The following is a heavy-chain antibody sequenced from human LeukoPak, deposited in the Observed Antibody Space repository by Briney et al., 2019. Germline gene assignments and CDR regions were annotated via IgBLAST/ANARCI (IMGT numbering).Heavy chain of an antibody. CDR3: ARDLGGYSDGSYYYYMDV. V-gene: IGHV4-4*07. D-gene: IGHD5-18*01. Sequence: SETLSLTCTVSGGSVSTYYWSWIRQPAGKGLEFIGRFFTCGTSGTTNYNPSLKSRVTMSLDTSKNQFSLKLSSVTAADTAVYYCARDLGGYSDGSYYYYMDVWAKGPRSPSP. CDR1: GGSVSTYY. CDR2: FFTCGTSGTT. J-gene: IGHJ6*03.